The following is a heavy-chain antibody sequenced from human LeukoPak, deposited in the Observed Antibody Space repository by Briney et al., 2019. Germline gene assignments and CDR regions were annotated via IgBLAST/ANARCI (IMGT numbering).Heavy chain of an antibody. V-gene: IGHV3-23*01. Sequence: GGSLRLSCAAAGSTFSSYTMSWVRQAPGKGLEWVSIISGSGDNKYHADSVKGRFTISRDNSKNTLYLQMNSLRAEDTAVYYCAKHLNLDYDYWGQGTLVTVSS. CDR1: GSTFSSYT. J-gene: IGHJ4*02. CDR3: AKHLNLDYDY. D-gene: IGHD3/OR15-3a*01. CDR2: ISGSGDNK.